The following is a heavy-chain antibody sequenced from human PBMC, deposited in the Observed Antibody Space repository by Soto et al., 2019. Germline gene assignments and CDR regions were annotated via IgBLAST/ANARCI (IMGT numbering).Heavy chain of an antibody. CDR1: GGTFSSYY. D-gene: IGHD1-26*01. CDR3: ARDGGRHSGGSDY. V-gene: IGHV1-69*01. CDR2: IIPIFGTA. Sequence: QVQLVQSGAELKKPGSSVKVSCKASGGTFSSYYINWVRQAPGQGLEWMGEIIPIFGTANYAQKFQGRVTITADESTSTAYMELSSLRSEDTAAYYCARDGGRHSGGSDYWGQGTLVTVSS. J-gene: IGHJ4*02.